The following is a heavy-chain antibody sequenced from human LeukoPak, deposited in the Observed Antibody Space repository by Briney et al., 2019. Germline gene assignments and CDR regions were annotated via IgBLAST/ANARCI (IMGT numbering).Heavy chain of an antibody. V-gene: IGHV4-30-4*01. J-gene: IGHJ4*02. Sequence: SQTLSLTCTVSGGSISCGDYYWSWIRQPPGKGLEWIGYIYYSGSTYYNPSLKSRVTISVDTSKNQFSLKLSSVTAADTAVYYCARLTTVTPYFDYWGQGTLVTVSS. D-gene: IGHD4-17*01. CDR1: GGSISCGDYY. CDR2: IYYSGST. CDR3: ARLTTVTPYFDY.